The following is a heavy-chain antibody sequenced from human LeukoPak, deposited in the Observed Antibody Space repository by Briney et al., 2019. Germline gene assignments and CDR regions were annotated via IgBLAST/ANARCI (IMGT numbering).Heavy chain of an antibody. V-gene: IGHV1-2*02. J-gene: IGHJ4*02. Sequence: ASVKVSCKASGYTFTGYYMHWVRQAPGQGLEWMGWINPNSGGTNYAQKFQGRVTMTRDTSISTAYMELSRLRSDDTAVYYCARVANYDFWSGYPHFDYWGQGTLVTVSS. CDR1: GYTFTGYY. CDR2: INPNSGGT. CDR3: ARVANYDFWSGYPHFDY. D-gene: IGHD3-3*01.